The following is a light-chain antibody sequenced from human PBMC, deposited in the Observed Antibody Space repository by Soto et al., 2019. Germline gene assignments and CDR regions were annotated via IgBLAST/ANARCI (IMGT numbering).Light chain of an antibody. V-gene: IGLV2-8*01. CDR3: ISFAGTNTVV. CDR2: KVN. J-gene: IGLJ1*01. Sequence: QSALTQPPSAPGSPGQSVTISCTGTSIDVGVFNYVSWFQQHPGKAPKLLIYKVNKRPSGVPDRFSGSKSGTTASLTVSGLQADDEADYYCISFAGTNTVVFGTGTKLTVL. CDR1: SIDVGVFNY.